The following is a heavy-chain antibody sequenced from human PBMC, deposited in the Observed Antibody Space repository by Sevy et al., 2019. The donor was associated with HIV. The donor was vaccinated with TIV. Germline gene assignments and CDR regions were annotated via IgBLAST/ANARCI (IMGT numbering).Heavy chain of an antibody. CDR3: ARYVGIAVAGTGGDAFDI. CDR1: GFTFSSYS. V-gene: IGHV3-48*01. J-gene: IGHJ3*02. CDR2: ISSSSSTI. D-gene: IGHD6-19*01. Sequence: GGSLRLSCAASGFTFSSYSMNWVRQAPGKGLEWVSYISSSSSTIYYADSVKDRFTISRDNAKNSLYLQMNSLRAEDTAVYYCARYVGIAVAGTGGDAFDIWGQGTMVTVSS.